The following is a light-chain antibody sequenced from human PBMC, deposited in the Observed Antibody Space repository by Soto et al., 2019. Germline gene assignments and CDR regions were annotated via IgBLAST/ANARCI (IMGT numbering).Light chain of an antibody. CDR1: QAVNTR. Sequence: EIVLTHSPATLSSFPGDRVTLSCRASQAVNTRLAWYQHKPGQAPRLLIYLTSNRAAGIPARFSGSGSETDFTLTISDVEPEDFAVYYCHQRQSWPRTFGQGTKVDI. J-gene: IGKJ1*01. CDR3: HQRQSWPRT. CDR2: LTS. V-gene: IGKV3-11*01.